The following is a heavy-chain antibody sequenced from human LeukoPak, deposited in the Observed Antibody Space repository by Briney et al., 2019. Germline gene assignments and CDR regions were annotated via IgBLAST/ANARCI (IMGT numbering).Heavy chain of an antibody. CDR1: GYSFTGYY. V-gene: IGHV1-2*02. CDR2: INPTSGAT. Sequence: GASVKVSCKASGYSFTGYYIHWVRQAPGQGLEWMGWINPTSGATIYAQSFQGRVAMTRDTSINTAYMELSRLRSDDTAVYYCARDDYGDHPYGYYYYMDVWGKGTTVTVSS. CDR3: ARDDYGDHPYGYYYYMDV. J-gene: IGHJ6*03. D-gene: IGHD4-17*01.